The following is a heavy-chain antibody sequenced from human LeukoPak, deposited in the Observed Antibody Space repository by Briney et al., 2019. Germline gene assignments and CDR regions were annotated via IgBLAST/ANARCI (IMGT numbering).Heavy chain of an antibody. Sequence: PGGSLRLSCAASGFAFSSYAMGWVRQPLGKGLECVSGIGTGASSTYYVDSVKGRFTISRDNSKNTLFLQMNSLRVEDTAIYYCAKDNPVLEYWGQGTLVTVSS. J-gene: IGHJ4*02. CDR2: IGTGASST. CDR3: AKDNPVLEY. CDR1: GFAFSSYA. V-gene: IGHV3-23*03.